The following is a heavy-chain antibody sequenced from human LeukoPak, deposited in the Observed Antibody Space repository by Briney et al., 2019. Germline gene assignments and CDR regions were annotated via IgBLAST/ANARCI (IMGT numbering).Heavy chain of an antibody. CDR3: ARVPEGSRGYYYMDV. J-gene: IGHJ6*03. V-gene: IGHV4-39*07. Sequence: SETLSLTCTVSGGSISRSSYYWGWIRQPPGKGLEWIGEIYHSGSTNYNPSLKSRVTISVDKSKNQFSLKLSSVTAADTAVYYCARVPEGSRGYYYMDVWGKGTTVTVSS. CDR1: GGSISRSSYY. D-gene: IGHD1-26*01. CDR2: IYHSGST.